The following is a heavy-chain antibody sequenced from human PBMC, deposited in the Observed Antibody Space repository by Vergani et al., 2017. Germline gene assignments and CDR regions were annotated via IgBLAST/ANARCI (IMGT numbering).Heavy chain of an antibody. D-gene: IGHD2-15*01. CDR1: GYSISSGYY. CDR2: IYHSGTT. Sequence: QVQLQESGPGLVKPSETLSLTCAVSGYSISSGYYWVWIRQPPGKGLEWIGSIYHSGTTYYNPSLKSRVTISVDTSKNQFSLKLSSVTAADTAVYYCAGSRPDCTSGSCPAIWGQGTLVTVSS. J-gene: IGHJ4*02. V-gene: IGHV4-38-2*01. CDR3: AGSRPDCTSGSCPAI.